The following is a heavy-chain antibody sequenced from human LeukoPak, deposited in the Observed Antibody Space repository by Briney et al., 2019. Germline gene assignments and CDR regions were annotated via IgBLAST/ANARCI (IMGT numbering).Heavy chain of an antibody. Sequence: SVKVSCKASGGIFSSYAISWVRQAPGQGLEWMGGIIPIFGTANYAQKFQGRVTITADESTSTAYMELSSLRSEDTAVYYCAGGGPGPIRDKHYYYGMDVWGQGTTVTVSS. J-gene: IGHJ6*02. CDR1: GGIFSSYA. V-gene: IGHV1-69*13. CDR2: IIPIFGTA. D-gene: IGHD2-15*01. CDR3: AGGGPGPIRDKHYYYGMDV.